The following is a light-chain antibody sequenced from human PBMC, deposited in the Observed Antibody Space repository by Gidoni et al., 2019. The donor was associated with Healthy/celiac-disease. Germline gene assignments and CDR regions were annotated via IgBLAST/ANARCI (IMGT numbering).Light chain of an antibody. CDR3: SSYTSSSTVV. CDR1: SSDVGGYNY. CDR2: EVS. Sequence: QSALTQPASVSGSPGQSIPISCTGTSSDVGGYNYVSWYQQHPGKAPKLMIYEVSNRPSGVSNRFSGSKSGNTVSLTISGLQAEDEADYYCSSYTSSSTVVFGGGTKLTVL. V-gene: IGLV2-14*01. J-gene: IGLJ2*01.